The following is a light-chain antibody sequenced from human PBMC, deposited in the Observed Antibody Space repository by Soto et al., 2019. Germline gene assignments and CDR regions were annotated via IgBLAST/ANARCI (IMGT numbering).Light chain of an antibody. V-gene: IGKV3-20*01. J-gene: IGKJ2*01. CDR3: QQYGSSPVT. CDR2: GAS. CDR1: QSVSNSY. Sequence: EIVLTQSPGTLSLSPGERATLSCRASQSVSNSYLAWYQQQPGQSPRILIYGASSRPTGIQDRFSGSGSGTVFTLTISRLEPEDFAVYYCQQYGSSPVTFGQGTKLEIK.